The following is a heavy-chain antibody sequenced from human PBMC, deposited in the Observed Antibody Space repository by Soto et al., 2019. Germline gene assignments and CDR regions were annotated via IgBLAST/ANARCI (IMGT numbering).Heavy chain of an antibody. D-gene: IGHD6-13*01. CDR3: AREYGYSSSWVGSARSHYYGMDV. J-gene: IGHJ6*02. V-gene: IGHV4-31*03. CDR1: GGSISSGGYY. CDR2: IYYSGST. Sequence: NPSETLSLTCTVSGGSISSGGYYWSWIRQHPGKGLEWLGYIYYSGSTYYNPSLKSRVTISVDTSKNQFSLKLSSVTAADTAVYYCAREYGYSSSWVGSARSHYYGMDVWGQGTTVTVSS.